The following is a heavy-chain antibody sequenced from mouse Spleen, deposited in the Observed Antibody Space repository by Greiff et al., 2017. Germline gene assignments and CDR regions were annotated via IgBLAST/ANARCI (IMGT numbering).Heavy chain of an antibody. CDR2: IDPETGGT. D-gene: IGHD1-1*01. Sequence: QVQLKESGAELVRPGASVTLSCKASGYTFTDYEMHWVKQTPVHGLEWIGAIDPETGGTAYNQKFKGKAILTADKSSSTAYMELRSLTSEDSAVYYCITTVVAEGYFDYWGQGTTLTVSS. CDR3: ITTVVAEGYFDY. J-gene: IGHJ2*01. CDR1: GYTFTDYE. V-gene: IGHV1-15*01.